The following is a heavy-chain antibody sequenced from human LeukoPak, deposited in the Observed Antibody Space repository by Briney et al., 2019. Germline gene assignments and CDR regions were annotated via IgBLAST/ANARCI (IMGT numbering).Heavy chain of an antibody. CDR3: ASTSSGNYYQIGSFDI. CDR1: GGSFSGYY. V-gene: IGHV4-34*01. Sequence: SETLSLTCAVYGGSFSGYYWSWIRQPPGKGLEWIGEINHSGSTNYNPSLKSRVTISVDTSKNQFSLKLSSVTAADTAVYYCASTSSGNYYQIGSFDIWGQGTMVTVSS. D-gene: IGHD3-10*01. CDR2: INHSGST. J-gene: IGHJ3*02.